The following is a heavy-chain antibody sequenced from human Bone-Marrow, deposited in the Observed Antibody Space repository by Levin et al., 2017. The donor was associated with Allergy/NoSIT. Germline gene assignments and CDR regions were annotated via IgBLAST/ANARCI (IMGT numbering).Heavy chain of an antibody. J-gene: IGHJ4*02. CDR3: ARIPDTTSEFDY. CDR1: GGSIRSGGYY. Sequence: SETLSLTCTVSGGSIRSGGYYWSWIRQHPGKGLEWIGYIYDSGSTSYNPSLESRVALSVDTSKNQFYLKLTSLTAADTAVYYCARIPDTTSEFDYWGQGTLVTVSS. CDR2: IYDSGST. D-gene: IGHD5-18*01. V-gene: IGHV4-31*03.